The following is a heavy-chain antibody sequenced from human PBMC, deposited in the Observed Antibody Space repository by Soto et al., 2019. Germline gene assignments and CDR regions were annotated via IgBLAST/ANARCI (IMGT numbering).Heavy chain of an antibody. CDR1: GFTFSSDA. J-gene: IGHJ1*01. V-gene: IGHV3-23*01. CDR2: ISGSGGTT. CDR3: AKDQAAAGTISRYVQY. Sequence: EVQLLESGGGLVQPEGSLRLSCAASGFTFSSDAMSWVRQAPGKGLEWVSGISGSGGTTYYADSVKGRFTISRDNSKNTLYLQVNSLRAEDTAVYYCAKDQAAAGTISRYVQYWGQGTLVTVSS. D-gene: IGHD6-13*01.